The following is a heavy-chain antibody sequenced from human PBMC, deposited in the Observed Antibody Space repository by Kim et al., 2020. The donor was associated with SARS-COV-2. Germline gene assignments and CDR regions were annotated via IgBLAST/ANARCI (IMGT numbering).Heavy chain of an antibody. CDR2: ISSSSSYI. D-gene: IGHD3-9*01. Sequence: GGSLRLSCAASGFTFSSYSMNWVRQAPGKGLEWVSSISSSSSYIYDADSVKGRFTISRDNAKNSLYLQMNSLRAEDTAVYHCARDTAGGYYEILTGYPKSFDYWGQGTLVTVSS. V-gene: IGHV3-21*01. J-gene: IGHJ4*02. CDR1: GFTFSSYS. CDR3: ARDTAGGYYEILTGYPKSFDY.